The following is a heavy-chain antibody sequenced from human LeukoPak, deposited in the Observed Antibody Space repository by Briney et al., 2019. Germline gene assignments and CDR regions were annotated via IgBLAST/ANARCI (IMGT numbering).Heavy chain of an antibody. D-gene: IGHD4-17*01. CDR1: GASMSHFY. CDR3: AKGETVTTSPCDH. V-gene: IGHV4-59*01. J-gene: IGHJ4*02. Sequence: SETLSLTCAVSGASMSHFYWNWFRQSPGKGLEWIGSIFYNEDANYNPSVKSRVTMSVDMSKSQFSLRLTSVTDADTAVYFCAKGETVTTSPCDHWGQGILFTVSS. CDR2: IFYNEDA.